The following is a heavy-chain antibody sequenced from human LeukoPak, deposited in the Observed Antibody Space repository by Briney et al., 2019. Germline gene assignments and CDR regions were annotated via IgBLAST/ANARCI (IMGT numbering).Heavy chain of an antibody. D-gene: IGHD3-22*01. CDR2: IYYSGST. Sequence: PSETLSLTCTVSGGSISSSSYYWGWIRQPPGKGLEWIGSIYYSGSTYYNPSLKSRATISVDTSKNQFSLMLSSVTAADTAVYYCASGYYDCSGYYYFAFDIWGQGTMVTVSS. J-gene: IGHJ3*02. V-gene: IGHV4-39*01. CDR3: ASGYYDCSGYYYFAFDI. CDR1: GGSISSSSYY.